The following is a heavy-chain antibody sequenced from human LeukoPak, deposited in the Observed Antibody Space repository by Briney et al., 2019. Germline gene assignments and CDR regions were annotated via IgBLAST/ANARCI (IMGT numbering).Heavy chain of an antibody. V-gene: IGHV1-2*06. Sequence: ASVKVSCKSSGYTFIVYYMHWVRQAPGQGLEWMGRINPNSGGTNYAQKFQDRVTMTRDTSISTAYMELSRLRSADTAVYYGASRYYDIDYWGQGTLVTVSS. CDR2: INPNSGGT. CDR1: GYTFIVYY. D-gene: IGHD3-22*01. CDR3: ASRYYDIDY. J-gene: IGHJ4*02.